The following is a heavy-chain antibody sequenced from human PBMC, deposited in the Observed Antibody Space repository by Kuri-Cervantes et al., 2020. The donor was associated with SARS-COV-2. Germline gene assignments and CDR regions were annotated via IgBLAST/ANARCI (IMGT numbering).Heavy chain of an antibody. V-gene: IGHV3-30*02. D-gene: IGHD2-2*02. CDR2: IRYDGSNK. J-gene: IGHJ6*01. CDR3: AKPVVPAAILYYYYGMDA. Sequence: GESLKISCAASGFTFTNYGMHWVRQAPGKGLEWVAFIRYDGSNKYHADSVKGRFTISRDNSKNTLYLQMNSLRAEDTAVYYCAKPVVPAAILYYYYGMDAWGQGTTVTVSS. CDR1: GFTFTNYG.